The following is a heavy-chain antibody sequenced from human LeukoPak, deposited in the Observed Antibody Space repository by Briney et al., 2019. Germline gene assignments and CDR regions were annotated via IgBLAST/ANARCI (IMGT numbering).Heavy chain of an antibody. CDR2: INTDGSST. V-gene: IGHV3-74*01. J-gene: IGHJ4*02. Sequence: GGSLRLSCAASGFTFSSYWMHWVRQAPGKGLVWVSHINTDGSSTTYADSVKGRLTISRDNAKNTLYPQINSLRAEDTAVYYCARSGGSSSLGYWGQGTLVIVSS. CDR1: GFTFSSYW. D-gene: IGHD6-6*01. CDR3: ARSGGSSSLGY.